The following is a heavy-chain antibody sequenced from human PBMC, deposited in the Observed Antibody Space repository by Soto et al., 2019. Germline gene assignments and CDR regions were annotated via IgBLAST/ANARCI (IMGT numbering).Heavy chain of an antibody. V-gene: IGHV3-11*01. CDR2: ISSSDTTI. CDR1: GFTFTDYY. D-gene: IGHD6-19*01. Sequence: QVHLVESGGGLVKPGGSLRLSCAASGFTFTDYYMSWIRQAPGKGLEWISFISSSDTTIHYADSVKGRFSISRDNAKNSLYLQITSLRAEDTAVYYCARVGSSGWYVDYWGQGTLVTVSS. J-gene: IGHJ4*02. CDR3: ARVGSSGWYVDY.